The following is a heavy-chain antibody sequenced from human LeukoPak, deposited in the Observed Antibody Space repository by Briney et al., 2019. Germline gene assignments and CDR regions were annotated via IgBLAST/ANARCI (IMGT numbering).Heavy chain of an antibody. J-gene: IGHJ2*01. CDR2: ISASGGSI. D-gene: IGHD6-6*01. CDR3: AKTLSSWYFDL. Sequence: GWSLRLSCAATGFTVSSNCMSWVRQAPGKGLEWVSRISASGGSIKYADSVPGQFTISRDNSNNTLYVQLTSLIAHDTAVYYRAKTLSSWYFDLWGRGTLVTVSS. V-gene: IGHV3-23*01. CDR1: GFTVSSNC.